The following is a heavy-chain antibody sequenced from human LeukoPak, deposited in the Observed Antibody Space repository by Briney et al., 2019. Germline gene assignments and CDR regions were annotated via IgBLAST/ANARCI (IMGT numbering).Heavy chain of an antibody. CDR1: GFTFSSYA. Sequence: GGSLRLSCAASGFTFSSYAMSWVRQAPGKGLEWVSSISAATGTTYYAGSVRGRFSISRDNSQNTLYLQMNSLRAEDTAVYYCVKRAEDSSGYYLYYFDYWGQGTLVTVSS. J-gene: IGHJ4*02. D-gene: IGHD3-22*01. V-gene: IGHV3-23*01. CDR2: ISAATGTT. CDR3: VKRAEDSSGYYLYYFDY.